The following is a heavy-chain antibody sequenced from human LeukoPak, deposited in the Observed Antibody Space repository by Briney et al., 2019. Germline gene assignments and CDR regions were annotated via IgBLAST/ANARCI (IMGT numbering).Heavy chain of an antibody. V-gene: IGHV1-18*01. Sequence: ASVKVSCKASGYTFTSYVISWVRQAPGQGLEWLGWISAYNGNTNYAQKFQGRVTMTRNTSISTAYTELSSLRSEDTAVYYCARGPVNSGGNYWGQGTLVTVSS. D-gene: IGHD1-26*01. CDR2: ISAYNGNT. CDR3: ARGPVNSGGNY. CDR1: GYTFTSYV. J-gene: IGHJ4*02.